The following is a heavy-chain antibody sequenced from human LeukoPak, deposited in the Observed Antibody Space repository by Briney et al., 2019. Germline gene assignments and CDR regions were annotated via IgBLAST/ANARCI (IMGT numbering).Heavy chain of an antibody. J-gene: IGHJ4*02. CDR2: ISYDGSNK. V-gene: IGHV3-30*18. Sequence: SCKVSGYTLTELSMHWVRQAPGKGLEWVAVISYDGSNKYYADSVKGRFTISRDNSKNTLYLQMNSLRAEDTAVYYCAKVLNSGYDYYGGFDYWGQGTLVTVSS. D-gene: IGHD5-12*01. CDR1: GYTLTELS. CDR3: AKVLNSGYDYYGGFDY.